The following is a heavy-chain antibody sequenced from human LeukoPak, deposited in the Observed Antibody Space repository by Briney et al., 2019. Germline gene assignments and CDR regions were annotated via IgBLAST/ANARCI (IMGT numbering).Heavy chain of an antibody. CDR3: ARAPGDYGYYYYGMDV. CDR1: GFTFSSYD. CDR2: IGTAGDT. D-gene: IGHD4-17*01. Sequence: GESLRLSCAASGFTFSSYDMHWVRQATGKGLEWVSAIGTAGDTYYPGSVKGRFTISRENAKNSLYLQMNSLRAGDTAVYYCARAPGDYGYYYYGMDVWGQGTTVTVSS. J-gene: IGHJ6*02. V-gene: IGHV3-13*01.